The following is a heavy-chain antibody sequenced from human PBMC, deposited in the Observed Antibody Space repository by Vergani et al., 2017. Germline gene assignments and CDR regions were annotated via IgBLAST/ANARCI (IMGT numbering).Heavy chain of an antibody. CDR1: GFSFPGYV. CDR3: TKGSRGYTGYFFDY. D-gene: IGHD5-12*01. J-gene: IGHJ4*02. Sequence: EVQLLESGGGLVQPGGSLRLSCEASGFSFPGYVMSWVRQAPGKGLEWVSSVSGSSASPYYADSVKGRFIIYRDNSKNTLHLQMNSLRADDTAVYYCTKGSRGYTGYFFDYWGQGTLATVSS. CDR2: VSGSSASP. V-gene: IGHV3-23*01.